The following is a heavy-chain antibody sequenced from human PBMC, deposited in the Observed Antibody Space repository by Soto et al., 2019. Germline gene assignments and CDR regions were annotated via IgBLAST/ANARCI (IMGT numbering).Heavy chain of an antibody. Sequence: GGSLRLSCAASGFTFSSYGMHWVRQAPGKGLEWVAVISYDGSNKYYADSVKGRFTISRDNSKNTLYLQMNSLRAEDTAVYYCAKDPWNDVSWLDYWGQGTLVTVSS. CDR2: ISYDGSNK. D-gene: IGHD1-1*01. CDR1: GFTFSSYG. J-gene: IGHJ4*02. CDR3: AKDPWNDVSWLDY. V-gene: IGHV3-30*18.